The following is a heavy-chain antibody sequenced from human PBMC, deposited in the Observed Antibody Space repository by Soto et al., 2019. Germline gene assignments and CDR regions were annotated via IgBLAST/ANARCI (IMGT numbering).Heavy chain of an antibody. CDR1: GGTFSSYA. J-gene: IGHJ4*02. D-gene: IGHD6-13*01. Sequence: ASVKVSCKASGGTFSSYAISWVRQAPGQGLEWMGWINPNSGGTNYAQKFQGRVTMTRDTSISTAYMELSRLRSDDTAVYYCATGLIAAAGHDDYWGQGTLVTVSS. CDR2: INPNSGGT. CDR3: ATGLIAAAGHDDY. V-gene: IGHV1-2*02.